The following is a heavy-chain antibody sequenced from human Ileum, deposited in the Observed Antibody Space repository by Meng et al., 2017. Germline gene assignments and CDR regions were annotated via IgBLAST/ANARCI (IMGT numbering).Heavy chain of an antibody. CDR1: GFTFSGYW. CDR3: ASYRLPYAFSV. CDR2: IKTDGNEE. D-gene: IGHD3-16*02. J-gene: IGHJ3*01. V-gene: IGHV3-7*01. Sequence: GESLKISCAASGFTFSGYWMSWVRQAPGKGLEWVANIKTDGNEEHYMDSVKGRFTISRDNARNSLYLQMDSLRAEDTAVYYCASYRLPYAFSVWGPGKVVTVAS.